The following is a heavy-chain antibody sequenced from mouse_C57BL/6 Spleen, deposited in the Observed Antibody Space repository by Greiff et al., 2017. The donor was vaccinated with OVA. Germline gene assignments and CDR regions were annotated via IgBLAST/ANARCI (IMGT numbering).Heavy chain of an antibody. CDR3: TRGDYDAGAMDY. J-gene: IGHJ4*01. CDR1: GYTFTSYG. Sequence: QVQLQQSGAELARPGASVKLSCKASGYTFTSYGISWVKQRPGQGLEWIGEIYPRSGNTYYNEKFKGKATLTADKPSSAAYMELRSMTSEDSAVYFCTRGDYDAGAMDYWGQGTSVTVSS. D-gene: IGHD2-4*01. CDR2: IYPRSGNT. V-gene: IGHV1-81*01.